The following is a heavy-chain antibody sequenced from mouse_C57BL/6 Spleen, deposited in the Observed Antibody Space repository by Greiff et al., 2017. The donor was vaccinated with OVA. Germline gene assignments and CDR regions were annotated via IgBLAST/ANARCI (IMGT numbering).Heavy chain of an antibody. CDR2: INPNNGGT. D-gene: IGHD1-1*02. CDR3: ARKQTIFYAMDY. J-gene: IGHJ4*01. CDR1: GYTFTDYY. Sequence: VQLQQSGPELVKPGASVKISCKASGYTFTDYYMNWVKQSHGKSLEWIGDINPNNGGTSYNQKFKGKATLTVDKSSSTAYMELRSLTSEDSAVYYCARKQTIFYAMDYWGQGTSVTVSS. V-gene: IGHV1-26*01.